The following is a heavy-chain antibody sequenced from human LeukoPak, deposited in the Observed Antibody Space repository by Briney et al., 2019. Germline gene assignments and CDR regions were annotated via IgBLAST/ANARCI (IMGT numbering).Heavy chain of an antibody. CDR2: ISGGGGST. D-gene: IGHD3-22*01. V-gene: IGHV3-23*01. J-gene: IGHJ4*02. Sequence: GGSLRLSCAASGFTFSSYAMSWVRQAPGRGLEWVSAISGGGGSTYYADSVKGRFTISRDNSKNTLYLHMNGLRDEDTAVYYCARDLGGYCDYWGQGTLVTVSS. CDR3: ARDLGGYCDY. CDR1: GFTFSSYA.